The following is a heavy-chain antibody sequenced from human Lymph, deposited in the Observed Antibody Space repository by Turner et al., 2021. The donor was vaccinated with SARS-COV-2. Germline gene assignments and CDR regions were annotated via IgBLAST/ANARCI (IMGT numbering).Heavy chain of an antibody. D-gene: IGHD2-8*02. CDR1: GYTLTELT. CDR2: FDPEDGEI. CDR3: ATVLCTGSGCYYYGMDV. Sequence: QVQLVQSGAEVKKPGASVKVSCKVSGYTLTELTMHWVRQAPGKGLEWMGGFDPEDGEIIYAQKFQGRVTMTEDTSTDTAYMELSSLRSEDTAVYYCATVLCTGSGCYYYGMDVWGQGTTVTVSS. J-gene: IGHJ6*02. V-gene: IGHV1-24*01.